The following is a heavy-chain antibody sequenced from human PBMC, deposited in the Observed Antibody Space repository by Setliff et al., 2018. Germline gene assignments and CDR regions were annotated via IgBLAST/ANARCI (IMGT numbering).Heavy chain of an antibody. CDR1: GGSINNGSYY. CDR2: IYTSGST. J-gene: IGHJ6*03. V-gene: IGHV4-61*09. D-gene: IGHD2-15*01. CDR3: ARLYDFCSGGSCYSGYSGYYYYMDV. Sequence: SETLSLTCTVSGGSINNGSYYWSWIRQPAGKGLEWIGHIYTSGSTNYNPSLKSRVTISVDTSKNQFSLKLSSVTAADTAVYYCARLYDFCSGGSCYSGYSGYYYYMDVRGKGTTVTVSS.